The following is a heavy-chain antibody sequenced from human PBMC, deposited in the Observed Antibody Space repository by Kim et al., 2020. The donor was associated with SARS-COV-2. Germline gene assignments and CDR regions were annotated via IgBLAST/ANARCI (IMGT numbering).Heavy chain of an antibody. CDR1: GFTFSSYS. D-gene: IGHD1-26*01. Sequence: GGSLRLSCAASGFTFSSYSMNWVRQAPGKGLKWVSYISSSSSTIYYADSVKGRFTISRDNAKNSLYLQMNSLRDEDTAVYYCARRGNLGGSYYAFDYWGQGTLVTVSS. V-gene: IGHV3-48*02. CDR3: ARRGNLGGSYYAFDY. J-gene: IGHJ4*02. CDR2: ISSSSSTI.